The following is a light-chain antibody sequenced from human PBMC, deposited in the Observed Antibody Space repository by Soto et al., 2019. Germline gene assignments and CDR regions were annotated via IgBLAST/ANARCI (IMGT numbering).Light chain of an antibody. Sequence: QSALTQPASVSGSPGQSITISCTGTNSDVGGYSYVSWHHQHPGKAPKLIIYEVSQRPSGISDRFSGSKSDNTASLTISGLQTEDEADYYCCSYTSSSTWVFGGGTKVTVL. V-gene: IGLV2-14*01. J-gene: IGLJ3*02. CDR3: CSYTSSSTWV. CDR1: NSDVGGYSY. CDR2: EVS.